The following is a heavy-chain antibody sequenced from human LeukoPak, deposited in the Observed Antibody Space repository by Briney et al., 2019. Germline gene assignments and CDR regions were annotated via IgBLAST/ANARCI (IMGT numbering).Heavy chain of an antibody. CDR2: VFYTGYT. CDR3: ARDPIAAAGIDY. V-gene: IGHV4-59*01. Sequence: PSETLSLTCTVSGGSINNYYWSWVRQPPGKGLEWIGYVFYTGYTHYNASLKSRVTISVDTSKNQFSLELSSVTAADTAVYYCARDPIAAAGIDYWGQGTLVTVSS. D-gene: IGHD6-13*01. CDR1: GGSINNYY. J-gene: IGHJ4*02.